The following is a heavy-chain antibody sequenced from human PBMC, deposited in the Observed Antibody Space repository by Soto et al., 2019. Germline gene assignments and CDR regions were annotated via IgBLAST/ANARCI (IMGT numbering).Heavy chain of an antibody. J-gene: IGHJ4*02. CDR1: GFTFTNAW. CDR3: TTDRFD. V-gene: IGHV3-15*01. Sequence: EVQLVESGGGLVKPGGSLRLSCAASGFTFTNAWMSWVRQAPGKGLEWVGRITSKANGGTADYAASVKGRFSISRDDSRNTLSLQMNSLETEDTAVYYCTTDRFDWGQGTLVTVSS. CDR2: ITSKANGGTA.